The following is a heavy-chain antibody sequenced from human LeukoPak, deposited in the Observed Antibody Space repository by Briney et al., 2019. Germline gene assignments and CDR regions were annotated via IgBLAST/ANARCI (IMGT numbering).Heavy chain of an antibody. CDR2: ITSSSSYI. D-gene: IGHD5-12*01. CDR1: GFTFSSYS. CDR3: ARESGYAVGDF. V-gene: IGHV3-21*04. J-gene: IGHJ4*02. Sequence: NPGGSLRLSCAASGFTFSSYSMNWVRQAPGKGLEWVSSITSSSSYIYYADSVKGRFTISRDNAKNSLYLQMNSLRADDTAVYYCARESGYAVGDFWGQGTLVTVSS.